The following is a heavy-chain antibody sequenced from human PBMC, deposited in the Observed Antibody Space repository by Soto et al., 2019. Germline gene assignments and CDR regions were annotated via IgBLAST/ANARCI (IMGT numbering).Heavy chain of an antibody. CDR3: AKDRQGAGVIIYYYYGMDV. CDR2: ISYDGSNK. D-gene: IGHD2-8*01. V-gene: IGHV3-30*18. CDR1: GFTFSSYG. J-gene: IGHJ6*02. Sequence: GGSLRLSCAASGFTFSSYGMHWVRQAPGKGLEWVAVISYDGSNKYYADSVKGRFTISRDNSKNTLYLQMNSLRAEDTAVYYCAKDRQGAGVIIYYYYGMDVWGQGTTVTGSS.